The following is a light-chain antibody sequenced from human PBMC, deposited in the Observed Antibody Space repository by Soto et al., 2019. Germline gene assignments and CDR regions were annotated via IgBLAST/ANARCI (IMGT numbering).Light chain of an antibody. J-gene: IGLJ1*01. CDR2: EGS. CDR1: SSDVGSYNL. V-gene: IGLV2-23*01. CDR3: CSYAGXSTFV. Sequence: QSALTQPASVSGSPGQSITISCTGTSSDVGSYNLVSWYQQHPGKAPKLMIYEGSKRPSGVSNRFSGSKSGNTASLTISWLQAEDEADYYCCSYAGXSTFVFGTGTKVTVL.